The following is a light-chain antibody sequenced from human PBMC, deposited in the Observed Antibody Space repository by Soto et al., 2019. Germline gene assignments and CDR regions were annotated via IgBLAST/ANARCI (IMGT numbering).Light chain of an antibody. CDR3: QQTDSYPST. J-gene: IGKJ4*01. Sequence: AIQLTQSPSCLSASVGDRVTITCRASQVINSFLAWYQQKPGKAPKLLIYAASSLQTGVPSRFSGSGSATDFTLTINSLQPEDFATYYCQQTDSYPSTFGGGTKVDIK. CDR1: QVINSF. CDR2: AAS. V-gene: IGKV1-13*02.